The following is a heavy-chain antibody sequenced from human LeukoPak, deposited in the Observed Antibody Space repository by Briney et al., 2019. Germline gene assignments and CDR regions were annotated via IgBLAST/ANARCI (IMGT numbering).Heavy chain of an antibody. Sequence: GGSLRLSCAASGFTFSSYAMSWVRQAPGKGLEWVSAISGSGGSTYYADSVKGRFTISRDNSKNTLYLQMNSLRAEDTAEYYCAKHRDNWNGPYYFDYWGQGTLVTVSS. CDR3: AKHRDNWNGPYYFDY. CDR2: ISGSGGST. V-gene: IGHV3-23*01. J-gene: IGHJ4*02. CDR1: GFTFSSYA. D-gene: IGHD1-20*01.